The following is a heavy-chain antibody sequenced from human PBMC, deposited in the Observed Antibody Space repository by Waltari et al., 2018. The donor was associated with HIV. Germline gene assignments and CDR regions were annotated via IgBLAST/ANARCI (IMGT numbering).Heavy chain of an antibody. D-gene: IGHD3-22*01. CDR1: GWSFSGYS. Sequence: QVQLQQWGAGLLKPSETPSLTCAVYGWSFSGYSWSWIRQPPGKGLEWIGEINHSGSTNYNPSLKSRVTISVDTSKNQFSLKLSSVTAADTAVYYCRNYDSSGRDYWGQGTLVTVSS. CDR2: INHSGST. CDR3: RNYDSSGRDY. J-gene: IGHJ4*02. V-gene: IGHV4-34*01.